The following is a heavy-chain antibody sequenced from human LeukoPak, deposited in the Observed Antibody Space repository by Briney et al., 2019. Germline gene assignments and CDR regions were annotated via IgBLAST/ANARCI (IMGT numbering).Heavy chain of an antibody. CDR1: GYTFTGYY. Sequence: VASVKVSYKASGYTFTGYYVHWVRQAPGQPLEWMGWINPNSGGTNYAQKFQGRVTMTRDTSISTAYMELSRLRSDDTAVYYCAREAGYYYYGMDVWGQGTTVTVSS. CDR3: AREAGYYYYGMDV. CDR2: INPNSGGT. J-gene: IGHJ6*02. V-gene: IGHV1-2*02.